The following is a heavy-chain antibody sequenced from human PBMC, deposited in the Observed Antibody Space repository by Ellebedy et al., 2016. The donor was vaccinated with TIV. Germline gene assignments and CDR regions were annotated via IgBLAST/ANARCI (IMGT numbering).Heavy chain of an antibody. CDR1: GFTFDDYA. CDR3: AKDREGFGESKGGGMDV. V-gene: IGHV3-43*02. CDR2: ISGDGGST. Sequence: GESLKISCAASGFTFDDYAMHWVRQAPGKGLEWVSLISGDGGSTYYADSVKGRFTISRDNSKNSLYLQMNSLRTEDTALYYCAKDREGFGESKGGGMDVWGQGTTVTVSS. J-gene: IGHJ6*02. D-gene: IGHD3-10*01.